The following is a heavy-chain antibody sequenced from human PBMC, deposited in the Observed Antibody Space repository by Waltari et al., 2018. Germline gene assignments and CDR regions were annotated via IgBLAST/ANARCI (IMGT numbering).Heavy chain of an antibody. J-gene: IGHJ4*02. CDR2: ISTYNGNT. V-gene: IGHV1-18*01. D-gene: IGHD6-13*01. CDR3: ARVIADGGVDY. CDR1: GYSFTTYG. Sequence: QVQLVQSGVEVKKPGASVKVSCQASGYSFTTYGISWVRQAPGQGLEWMGWISTYNGNTKYAQMFQGRVTMTTDTSSRTAFMELRSLRSDDTAVYYCARVIADGGVDYWGQGTLVTVSS.